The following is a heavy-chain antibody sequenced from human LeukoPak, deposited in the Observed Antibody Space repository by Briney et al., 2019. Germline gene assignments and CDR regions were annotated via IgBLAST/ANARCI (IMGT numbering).Heavy chain of an antibody. J-gene: IGHJ4*02. CDR1: GFTLSTYW. CDR2: IKEDGSEK. CDR3: ARVAGSGWYSVDY. D-gene: IGHD6-19*01. V-gene: IGHV3-7*01. Sequence: GGSLRLSCAVSGFTLSTYWMSWARQAPGKGLEWVANIKEDGSEKYYVDSVKGRFTISRDNAKNSLYLQMTSLRAEDTAVYYCARVAGSGWYSVDYWGQGTLVTVSS.